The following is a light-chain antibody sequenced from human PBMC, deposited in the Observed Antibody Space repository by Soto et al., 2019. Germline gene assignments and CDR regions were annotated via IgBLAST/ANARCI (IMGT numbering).Light chain of an antibody. CDR3: SLYTTSSSYG. J-gene: IGLJ1*01. CDR2: DVT. CDR1: SSDVGGYIY. V-gene: IGLV2-14*01. Sequence: QSALTQPASVSGSPGQSITISCTGTSSDVGGYIYVSWYQQHPGKAPKLMIYDVTRRQSWVSYRLSGYKSGNTASLTISGLRAEDKSDYYYSLYTTSSSYGFGTWTQLTVL.